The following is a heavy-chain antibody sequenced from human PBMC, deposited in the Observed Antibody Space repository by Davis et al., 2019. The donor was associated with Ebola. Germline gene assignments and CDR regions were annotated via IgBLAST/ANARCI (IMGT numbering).Heavy chain of an antibody. D-gene: IGHD1-7*01. J-gene: IGHJ6*02. Sequence: GESLMISCAASGFTFSSYWMHWVRQAPGRGLMWVSRINSDGSDTIYADSVKGRFTVSRDNAKNTLSLQMSSLRAEDTAVYYCARDSGRNYSPGYYGMDVWGQGTTFTVSS. V-gene: IGHV3-74*01. CDR1: GFTFSSYW. CDR3: ARDSGRNYSPGYYGMDV. CDR2: INSDGSDT.